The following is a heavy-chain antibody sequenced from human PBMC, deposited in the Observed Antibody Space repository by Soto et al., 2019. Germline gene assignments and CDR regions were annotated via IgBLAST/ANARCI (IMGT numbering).Heavy chain of an antibody. Sequence: EVQLLESGGGVVQPGGSLRLSCTASGFTFNNYAMGWVRQIPGKGLEWVSVINRVGGNIHYVESVKGRFTISRDNSRNTLYLQMNSLRVEDTAIYSCAIQDFRGTSGTTWGQGTQVTVSS. V-gene: IGHV3-23*03. CDR3: AIQDFRGTSGTT. CDR2: INRVGGNI. J-gene: IGHJ4*02. D-gene: IGHD1-1*01. CDR1: GFTFNNYA.